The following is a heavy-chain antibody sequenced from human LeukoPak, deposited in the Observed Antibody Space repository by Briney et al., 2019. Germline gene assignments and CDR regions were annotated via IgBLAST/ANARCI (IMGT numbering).Heavy chain of an antibody. J-gene: IGHJ4*02. CDR2: IYSGGST. V-gene: IGHV3-53*01. D-gene: IGHD1-20*01. Sequence: GGSLRLSCAASGFTVSSNDMSWVRQAPGKGLECISVIYSGGSTDYADSVKGRLTISRDNSKNTLYLQMNSLRAEDTAVYYCAKVAYNWISYGPFGYWGQGTLVTVSS. CDR3: AKVAYNWISYGPFGY. CDR1: GFTVSSND.